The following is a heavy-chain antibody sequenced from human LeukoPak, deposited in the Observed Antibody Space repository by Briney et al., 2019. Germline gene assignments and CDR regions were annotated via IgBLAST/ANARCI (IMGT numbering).Heavy chain of an antibody. J-gene: IGHJ4*02. D-gene: IGHD3-10*01. V-gene: IGHV1-18*04. Sequence: ASVKVSCEASGYTFTSYGITWVRQAPGQGLEWMGWISAYNGETEYALKFQGRVTMTTDTSTSTAYMELSSLTSDDTGVYYCARDIMVRGQPVRPDFWGQGTLVTVSS. CDR1: GYTFTSYG. CDR2: ISAYNGET. CDR3: ARDIMVRGQPVRPDF.